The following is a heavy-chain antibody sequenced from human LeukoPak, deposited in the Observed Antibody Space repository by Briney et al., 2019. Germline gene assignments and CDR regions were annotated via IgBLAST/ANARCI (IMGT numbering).Heavy chain of an antibody. CDR1: GFIFSNYG. Sequence: GGSLRLSCAASGFIFSNYGMNWVRQAPGKGLEWVAAISASGSATSYADSVRGRFTISRDNSKNTLYLQMNSLRAEGTAVYYCARETYYDFWSGFSGNYYYGMDVWGQGTTVTVSS. J-gene: IGHJ6*02. CDR2: ISASGSAT. D-gene: IGHD3-3*01. CDR3: ARETYYDFWSGFSGNYYYGMDV. V-gene: IGHV3-23*01.